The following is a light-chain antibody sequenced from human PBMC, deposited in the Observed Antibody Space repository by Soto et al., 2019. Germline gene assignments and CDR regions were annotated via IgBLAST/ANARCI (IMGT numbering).Light chain of an antibody. CDR2: GAS. CDR3: KHSTYCPLLT. V-gene: IGKV3-15*01. CDR1: KSVNNK. Sequence: EIIVTQSPATLSVSSGERATLSCRSSKSVNNKLAWYQQKPAQAPTLLIYGASTRATGIPARFGGSAYGIEFTLSIISVVDEDFGIYSCKHSTYCPLLTFGGGTKVEIK. J-gene: IGKJ4*01.